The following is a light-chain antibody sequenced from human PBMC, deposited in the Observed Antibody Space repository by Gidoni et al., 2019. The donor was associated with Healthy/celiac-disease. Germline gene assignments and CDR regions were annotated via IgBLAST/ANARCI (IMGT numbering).Light chain of an antibody. J-gene: IGKJ1*01. CDR2: AAS. Sequence: AIRITKSPSSLSASTGDRITITCRASQGISSYLDWYQQKPGKAHKLLIYAASTLQSGVQSRFSGSGSGTDFTLTISCLQSEDFATYYCQQYYSYPRTFGQXTKVEIK. CDR1: QGISSY. CDR3: QQYYSYPRT. V-gene: IGKV1-8*01.